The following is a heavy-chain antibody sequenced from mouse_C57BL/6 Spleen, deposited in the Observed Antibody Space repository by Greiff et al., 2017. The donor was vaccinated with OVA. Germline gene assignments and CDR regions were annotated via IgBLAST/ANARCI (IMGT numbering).Heavy chain of an antibody. CDR2: INPNNGGT. Sequence: EVQLQQSGPELVKPGASVKISCKASGYTFTDYYMNWVKQSHGKSLEWIGDINPNNGGTSYNQKFKGKATLTVDKSSSTAYMELRSLTSEDSAVYYCAGITTVVDPFDYWGQGTTLTVSS. V-gene: IGHV1-26*01. CDR3: AGITTVVDPFDY. CDR1: GYTFTDYY. D-gene: IGHD1-1*01. J-gene: IGHJ2*01.